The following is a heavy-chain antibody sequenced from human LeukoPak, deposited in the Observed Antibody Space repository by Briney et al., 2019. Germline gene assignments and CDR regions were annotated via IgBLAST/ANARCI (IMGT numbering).Heavy chain of an antibody. CDR2: ICGSGQST. J-gene: IGHJ6*03. Sequence: GGSLTLPCPASGFTFNDFGMSWVRQAPGQGLEWLLAICGSGQSTYIRPSVKGRFTISVDISKNTLYLQMNSLRAEDTALYFCAKHAISSSYYYYMDVWGKGTRVTVSS. CDR3: AKHAISSSYYYYMDV. CDR1: GFTFNDFG. V-gene: IGHV3-23*02.